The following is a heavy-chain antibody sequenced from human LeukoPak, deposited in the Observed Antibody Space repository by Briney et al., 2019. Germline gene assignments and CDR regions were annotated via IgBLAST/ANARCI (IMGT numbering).Heavy chain of an antibody. D-gene: IGHD3-22*01. CDR3: AKYAAAGAYDRHSEIDS. Sequence: GGSLRLSCTASGFTFGRYAMHWLRQAPGKGLEWVAVIAYDGSNKYSADSLKGQGRFTISRDNSKNTLFLETNSLRPEDTAVYYCAKYAAAGAYDRHSEIDSWGQGTLVTVSS. V-gene: IGHV3-30*18. CDR1: GFTFGRYA. CDR2: IAYDGSNK. J-gene: IGHJ4*02.